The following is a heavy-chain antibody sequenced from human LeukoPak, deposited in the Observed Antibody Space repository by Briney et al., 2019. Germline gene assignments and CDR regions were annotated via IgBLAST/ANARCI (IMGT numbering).Heavy chain of an antibody. J-gene: IGHJ4*02. Sequence: GRSLRLSCAAAGFTFSSYGMHWVRQAPGKGVEWVAVIWYDGSNKYYADSVKGRFTISTDNSKNTLYLQMNSLRAEDTAVYYCARGPDSSGWYFDYWGQGTLVTVSS. CDR1: GFTFSSYG. D-gene: IGHD6-19*01. CDR2: IWYDGSNK. V-gene: IGHV3-33*01. CDR3: ARGPDSSGWYFDY.